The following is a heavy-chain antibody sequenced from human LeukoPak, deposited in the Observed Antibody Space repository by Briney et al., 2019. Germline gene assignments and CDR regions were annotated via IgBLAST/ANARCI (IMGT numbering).Heavy chain of an antibody. J-gene: IGHJ4*01. Sequence: GGSLRLSCAASGFTFSSYWMHWVRQAPGKGLVWVSRINSDGSSTSYADSVKGRFTISRDNAKNSLYLQMNSLRAEDTAFYYCARHFNGYYEGVFDYWGHGTLVTVSS. V-gene: IGHV3-74*01. CDR1: GFTFSSYW. CDR2: INSDGSST. D-gene: IGHD3-22*01. CDR3: ARHFNGYYEGVFDY.